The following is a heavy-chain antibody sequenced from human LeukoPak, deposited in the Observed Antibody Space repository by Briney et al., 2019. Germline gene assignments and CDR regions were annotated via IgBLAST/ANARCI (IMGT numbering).Heavy chain of an antibody. CDR1: GGSISSYY. J-gene: IGHJ6*02. CDR3: AGLTYYDFWSGPKYYGMDV. V-gene: IGHV4-59*08. CDR2: IYYSGST. Sequence: SETLSLTCTVSGGSISSYYWSWIRQPPGKGLEWIGYIYYSGSTNYNPSLKSRVTISVDTSKNQFSLKLSSVTAADTAVYYCAGLTYYDFWSGPKYYGMDVWGQGTTVTVSS. D-gene: IGHD3-3*01.